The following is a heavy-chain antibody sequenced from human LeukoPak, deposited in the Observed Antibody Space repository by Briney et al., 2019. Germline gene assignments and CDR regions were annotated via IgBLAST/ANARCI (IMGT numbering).Heavy chain of an antibody. CDR2: ISGSGGST. CDR3: AKDSSSRGPNWFDP. J-gene: IGHJ5*02. D-gene: IGHD6-6*01. CDR1: GFTFRSYA. Sequence: PGGSLRLSCAASGFTFRSYAMSWVRQAPGKGLEWVSAISGSGGSTYYADSVKGRFTISRDNSKNMLYLQMNSLRAGDTAIYYCAKDSSSRGPNWFDPWGQGTLVTVSS. V-gene: IGHV3-23*01.